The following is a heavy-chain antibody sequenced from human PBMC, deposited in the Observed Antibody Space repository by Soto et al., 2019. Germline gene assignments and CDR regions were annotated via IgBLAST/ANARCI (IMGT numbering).Heavy chain of an antibody. CDR3: ARPRASRRDGYNYGAFDY. D-gene: IGHD5-12*01. CDR1: GGTFSSYA. Sequence: QVQLVQSGAEVKKPGSSVKVSCKASGGTFSSYAISWVRQAPGQGLEWMGGIIPIFGTANYAQKFQGRVTITADESTSTAYMELSSLSSEDTAVSDCARPRASRRDGYNYGAFDYWGQGTLVTVSS. CDR2: IIPIFGTA. V-gene: IGHV1-69*01. J-gene: IGHJ4*02.